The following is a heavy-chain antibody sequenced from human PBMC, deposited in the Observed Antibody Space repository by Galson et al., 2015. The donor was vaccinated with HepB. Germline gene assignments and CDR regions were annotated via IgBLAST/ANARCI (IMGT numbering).Heavy chain of an antibody. Sequence: SVKVSCKASGGTFSSYAISWVRQAPGQGLEWMGRIIPILGIANYAQKFQGRVTITADKSTSTAYMELSSLRSEDTAVYYCAREIPAAAIRIFDYWGQGTLVTVSS. V-gene: IGHV1-69*04. D-gene: IGHD2-2*01. CDR1: GGTFSSYA. CDR2: IIPILGIA. CDR3: AREIPAAAIRIFDY. J-gene: IGHJ4*02.